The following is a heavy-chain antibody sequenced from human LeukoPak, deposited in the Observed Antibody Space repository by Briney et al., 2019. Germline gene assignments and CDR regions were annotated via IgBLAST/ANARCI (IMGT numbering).Heavy chain of an antibody. D-gene: IGHD3-10*01. J-gene: IGHJ4*02. CDR3: ARDGRGGYLDY. CDR2: IKRDGSQE. CDR1: GFTFSDYW. Sequence: PGGSLRLSCAASGFTFSDYWMSWVRQAPGTGLEWVANIKRDGSQEYYVDSVKGRFTISRDNAKNSLYLQMNSLKAEDAAVYYCARDGRGGYLDYWGQGTLVTVSS. V-gene: IGHV3-7*05.